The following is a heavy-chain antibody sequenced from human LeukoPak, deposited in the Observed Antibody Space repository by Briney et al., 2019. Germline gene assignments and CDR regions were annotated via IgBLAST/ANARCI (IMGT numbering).Heavy chain of an antibody. D-gene: IGHD3-3*01. J-gene: IGHJ4*02. CDR3: AATYYDFWSGGAVFDY. V-gene: IGHV3-30*04. CDR1: GFTFSSYA. Sequence: GGSLRLSCAASGFTFSSYAMHWVRQAPGKGLEWVAVISYDGSNKYYADSVKGRFTISRDNSKNTLYLQMNSLRAEDTAVYYCAATYYDFWSGGAVFDYWGQGTLVTVSS. CDR2: ISYDGSNK.